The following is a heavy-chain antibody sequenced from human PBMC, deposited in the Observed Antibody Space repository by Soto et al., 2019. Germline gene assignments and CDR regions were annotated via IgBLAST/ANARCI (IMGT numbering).Heavy chain of an antibody. CDR1: GFTFSSYA. J-gene: IGHJ4*02. CDR2: ISYDGSNK. D-gene: IGHD6-13*01. Sequence: QVQLVESGGGVVQPGRSLRLSCAASGFTFSSYAMHWVRQAPGKVLEWVAVISYDGSNKYYADSVKGRFTISRDNSKNTLYLQMNSLRAEDTAVYYCARDGGSSWYYFDYWGQGTLVTVSS. V-gene: IGHV3-30-3*01. CDR3: ARDGGSSWYYFDY.